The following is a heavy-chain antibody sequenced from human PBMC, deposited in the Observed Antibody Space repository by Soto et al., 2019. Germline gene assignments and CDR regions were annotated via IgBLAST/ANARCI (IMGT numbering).Heavy chain of an antibody. CDR3: AKDFMSTMVHMDV. V-gene: IGHV3-9*01. Sequence: GGSLRLSCAASGFTLDDYAMHWVRQVPGKGLEWVSGISWNSGSIGYADSVKGRFTISRDNAKNSLYLQMNSLRAEDTALYYCAKDFMSTMVHMDVWGKGTTVTVSS. CDR1: GFTLDDYA. D-gene: IGHD3-16*01. J-gene: IGHJ6*03. CDR2: ISWNSGSI.